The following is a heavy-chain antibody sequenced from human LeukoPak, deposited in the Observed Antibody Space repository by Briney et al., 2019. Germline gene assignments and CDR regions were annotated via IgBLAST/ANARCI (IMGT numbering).Heavy chain of an antibody. Sequence: SETLSLTCSVSGGSISSDSYHWGWIGQPPGKGLEWIGSIYYSGKTFYNPSLESRVTISMPTSKTQFSLNLSSVTAADTAVYYCARVGRNGASHFDYWGQGTLVTVSS. J-gene: IGHJ4*02. V-gene: IGHV4-39*07. D-gene: IGHD4-23*01. CDR2: IYYSGKT. CDR3: ARVGRNGASHFDY. CDR1: GGSISSDSYH.